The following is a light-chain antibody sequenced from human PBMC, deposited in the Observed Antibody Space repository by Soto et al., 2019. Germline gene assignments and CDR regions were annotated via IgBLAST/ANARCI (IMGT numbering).Light chain of an antibody. V-gene: IGKV3D-15*01. Sequence: IEMTQSPASLSASVGGRATLSCRASQGMRNALAWYQQKPGKAPRLLIYDASSWATVVPSRFSGSGSGTDFTLTISNLQPEDVATYYCQQYNTAPLTFGGGTKVDIK. J-gene: IGKJ4*01. CDR1: QGMRNA. CDR3: QQYNTAPLT. CDR2: DAS.